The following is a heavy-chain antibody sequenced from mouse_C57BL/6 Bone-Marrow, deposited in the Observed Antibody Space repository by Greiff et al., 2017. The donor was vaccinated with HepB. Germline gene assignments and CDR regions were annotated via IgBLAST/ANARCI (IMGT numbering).Heavy chain of an antibody. CDR2: IYPRSGNT. CDR3: ARDGNYDGWYFDV. V-gene: IGHV1-81*01. D-gene: IGHD2-1*01. J-gene: IGHJ1*03. Sequence: QVQLQQSGAELARPGASVKLSCKASGYTFTSYGISWVKQRTGQGLEWIGEIYPRSGNTYYNEKFKGKATLTADKSSSTAYMELRSLTSEDSAVYFCARDGNYDGWYFDVWGTGTTVTVSS. CDR1: GYTFTSYG.